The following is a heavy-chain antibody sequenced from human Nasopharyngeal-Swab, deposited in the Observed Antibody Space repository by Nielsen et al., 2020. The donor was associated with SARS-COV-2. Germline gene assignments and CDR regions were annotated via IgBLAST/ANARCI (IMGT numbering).Heavy chain of an antibody. J-gene: IGHJ4*02. CDR1: GFTFSSYA. CDR2: ISGSGGST. Sequence: GESLKISCAASGFTFSSYAMSWVRQAPGKGLEWVSAISGSGGSTYYADSVKGRFTISRDNSKNTLYLQMNSLRAEDTAVYYYAKGFYGDRDYWGQGTLVTVSS. D-gene: IGHD3-10*01. CDR3: AKGFYGDRDY. V-gene: IGHV3-23*01.